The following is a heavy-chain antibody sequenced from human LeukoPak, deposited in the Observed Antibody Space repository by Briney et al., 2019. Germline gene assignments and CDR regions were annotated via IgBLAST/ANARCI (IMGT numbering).Heavy chain of an antibody. CDR3: AAQDKAAAAPTNS. J-gene: IGHJ4*02. D-gene: IGHD6-13*01. CDR1: CGSVTMYY. Sequence: RSQRLSLTRTLSCGSVTMYYWGWVRQPPRGGLGCSGLIYDIGGTTYNPSPTSPVTISVDTSKNQFSLKPTSVTTADPAVYFRAAQDKAAAAPTNSWGQGAPVTASP. CDR2: IYDIGGT. V-gene: IGHV4-4*08.